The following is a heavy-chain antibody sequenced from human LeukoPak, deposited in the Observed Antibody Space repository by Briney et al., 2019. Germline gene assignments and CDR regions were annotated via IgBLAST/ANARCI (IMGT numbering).Heavy chain of an antibody. V-gene: IGHV3-48*03. CDR1: GSTFSSYE. D-gene: IGHD2-15*01. J-gene: IGHJ3*02. Sequence: PGGSLRLSCAASGSTFSSYEMNWVRQAPGKGLEWVSYTSASASSIYYADSVKGRFTISRDNAKNSLYLQMNSLRAEDTAVYYCAREGGGDTFDIWGQGTMVTVSS. CDR3: AREGGGDTFDI. CDR2: TSASASSI.